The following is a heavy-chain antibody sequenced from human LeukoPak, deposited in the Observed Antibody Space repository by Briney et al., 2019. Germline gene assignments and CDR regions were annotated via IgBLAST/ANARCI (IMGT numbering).Heavy chain of an antibody. CDR2: IYYSGST. J-gene: IGHJ4*02. D-gene: IGHD1-26*01. CDR3: VRDRGEFSYSHDY. CDR1: GDSISSYY. V-gene: IGHV4-59*12. Sequence: SETLSLTCTVSGDSISSYYWSWIRQPPGKGLEWIGYIYYSGSTNYNPSLKSRVTISVDTSKNQFSLKLSSVTAADTAVCYCVRDRGEFSYSHDYWGQGTLVTVSS.